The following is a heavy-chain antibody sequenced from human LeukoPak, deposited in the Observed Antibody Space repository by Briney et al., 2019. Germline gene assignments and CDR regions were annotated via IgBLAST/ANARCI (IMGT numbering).Heavy chain of an antibody. CDR1: GYTFTSYY. J-gene: IGHJ2*01. D-gene: IGHD4-23*01. V-gene: IGHV1-46*01. CDR2: INPSGGST. CDR3: ARDRGTVVTHWYFDL. Sequence: ASEKVSCKASGYTFTSYYMHWVRQAPGQGLEWMGIINPSGGSTSYAQKFQGRVTMTRDTSTSTVYMELSSLRSEDTAVYYCARDRGTVVTHWYFDLWGRGTLVTVSS.